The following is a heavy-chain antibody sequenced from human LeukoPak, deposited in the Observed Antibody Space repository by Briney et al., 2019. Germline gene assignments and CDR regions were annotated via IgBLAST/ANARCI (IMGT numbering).Heavy chain of an antibody. CDR3: ARVYDSSGYEIDY. Sequence: SETLSLTCTVSGGSISSSSYYWGWIRQPPGKGLEWIGSIYYSGSTYYNPSLKSRVTISVDTSKNQFSLKLSSVTAADTAVYYCARVYDSSGYEIDYWGQGTLVTVSS. D-gene: IGHD3-22*01. V-gene: IGHV4-39*07. CDR1: GGSISSSSYY. J-gene: IGHJ4*02. CDR2: IYYSGST.